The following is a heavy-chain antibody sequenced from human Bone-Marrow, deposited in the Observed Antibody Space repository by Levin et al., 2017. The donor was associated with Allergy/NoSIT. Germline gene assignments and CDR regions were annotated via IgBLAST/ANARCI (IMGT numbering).Heavy chain of an antibody. V-gene: IGHV3-23*01. J-gene: IGHJ6*02. CDR3: VKGPRSVATIPSFFYGMDV. Sequence: GESLKISCEASGFTFSSYALNWVRQAPGKGLEWVLAISGSGYTTYEADSVKGRFSMSRDNSKNTMYLHMGNLRVEDTAVYYCVKGPRSVATIPSFFYGMDVWGQGTTVIVSS. CDR2: ISGSGYTT. CDR1: GFTFSSYA. D-gene: IGHD5-24*01.